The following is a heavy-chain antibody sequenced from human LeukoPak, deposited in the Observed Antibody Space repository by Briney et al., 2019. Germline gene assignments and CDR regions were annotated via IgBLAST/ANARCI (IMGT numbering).Heavy chain of an antibody. V-gene: IGHV1-8*01. Sequence: ASVKVSCKASGYTFTSYDINWVRQATGQGLEWMGWMNPNSGNTGYAQKFQGRVTMTRNTSISTAYMELSSLRSEDTAVYYCARVPHRDKRWGMVRGVRLYYMDVWGKGTTVTISS. CDR3: ARVPHRDKRWGMVRGVRLYYMDV. D-gene: IGHD3-10*01. CDR2: MNPNSGNT. CDR1: GYTFTSYD. J-gene: IGHJ6*03.